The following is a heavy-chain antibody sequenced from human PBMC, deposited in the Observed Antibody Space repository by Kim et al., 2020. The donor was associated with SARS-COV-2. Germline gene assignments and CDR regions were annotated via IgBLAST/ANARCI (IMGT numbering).Heavy chain of an antibody. Sequence: GGSLRLSCAASGFTFDDYAMHWVRQAPGKGLEWVSGISWNSGSIGYADSVKGRFTISRDNAKNSLYLQMNSLRAEDTALYYCAKVTELGELSLYFDYWG. CDR2: ISWNSGSI. V-gene: IGHV3-9*01. CDR3: AKVTELGELSLYFDY. CDR1: GFTFDDYA. D-gene: IGHD3-16*02. J-gene: IGHJ4*01.